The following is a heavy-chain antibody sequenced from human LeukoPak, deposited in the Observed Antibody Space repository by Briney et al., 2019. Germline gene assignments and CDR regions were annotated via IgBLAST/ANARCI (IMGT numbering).Heavy chain of an antibody. V-gene: IGHV1-69*13. Sequence: GASVKVSCKASGGTFSSYAISWVRQAPGQGLEWMGRIIPIFGTANYAQKFQGRVTITADESTSTAYMELSSLRSEDTAVYYCARVSVEVGAQRGYYYYGMDVWGQGTTVTVSS. CDR2: IIPIFGTA. D-gene: IGHD1-26*01. J-gene: IGHJ6*02. CDR1: GGTFSSYA. CDR3: ARVSVEVGAQRGYYYYGMDV.